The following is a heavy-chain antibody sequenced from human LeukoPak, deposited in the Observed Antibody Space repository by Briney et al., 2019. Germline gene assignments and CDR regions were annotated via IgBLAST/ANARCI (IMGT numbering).Heavy chain of an antibody. V-gene: IGHV4-31*03. CDR2: IYYSGST. D-gene: IGHD6-13*01. CDR1: GGSISRGGYY. CDR3: ARGLAAAGPYYFDY. J-gene: IGHJ4*02. Sequence: SQTLSLTCTVSGGSISRGGYYWSWIRQHPGKGLEGIGYIYYSGSTYYNPSLKSRVTISVDTSKNQFSLKLSSVTAADTAVYYCARGLAAAGPYYFDYWGQGTLVTVSS.